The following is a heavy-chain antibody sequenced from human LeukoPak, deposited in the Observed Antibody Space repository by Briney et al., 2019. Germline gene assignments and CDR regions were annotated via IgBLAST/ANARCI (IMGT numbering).Heavy chain of an antibody. CDR3: ARGSSSWYSPQDWYFDL. CDR1: GGSISSSSYY. Sequence: PSETLSLTCTVSGGSISSSSYYWGWIRQPPGKGLKWIGSIYYSGSTYYNPSLKSRVTISVDTSKNQFSLKLSSVTAADTAVYYCARGSSSWYSPQDWYFDLWGRGTLVTVSS. D-gene: IGHD6-13*01. V-gene: IGHV4-39*07. J-gene: IGHJ2*01. CDR2: IYYSGST.